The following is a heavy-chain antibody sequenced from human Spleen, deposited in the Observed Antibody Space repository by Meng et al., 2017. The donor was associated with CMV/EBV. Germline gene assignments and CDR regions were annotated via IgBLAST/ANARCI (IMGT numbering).Heavy chain of an antibody. CDR2: IHGDGSKI. J-gene: IGHJ4*02. D-gene: IGHD3-3*01. CDR1: GFTFSNNW. CDR3: ARYSTPAYDFWSGTGGYFDY. Sequence: GGSLRLSCAASGFTFSNNWMHWVRQVPGKGLEWVSLIHGDGSKIGYADFVKGRFTISRDNGKNTLYLQLNSLRAEDTAVYYCARYSTPAYDFWSGTGGYFDYWGQGTLVTVSS. V-gene: IGHV3-74*01.